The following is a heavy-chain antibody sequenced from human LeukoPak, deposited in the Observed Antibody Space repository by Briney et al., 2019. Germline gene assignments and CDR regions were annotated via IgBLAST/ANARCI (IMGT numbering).Heavy chain of an antibody. CDR2: ISYDVNDK. Sequence: GGSLRLSCAASGFSFTSYPFHWVRQAPGKGLEWVAVISYDVNDKHYADSVRGRFSISRDDSENTLYLHINSLRDEDTAIYYCARANGGGACYFSGYGMDVWGPGTTVTVSS. CDR3: ARANGGGACYFSGYGMDV. J-gene: IGHJ6*02. CDR1: GFSFTSYP. D-gene: IGHD2-21*02. V-gene: IGHV3-30*04.